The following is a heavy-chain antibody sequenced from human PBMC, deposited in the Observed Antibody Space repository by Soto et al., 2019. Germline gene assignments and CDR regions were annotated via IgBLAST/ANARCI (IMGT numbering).Heavy chain of an antibody. CDR3: ARDPLEGNWFDP. Sequence: PSETLSLTCAVSGGSISSGGDSWNWIRQPPGKGLEWIGYIYHSGSTLYTPSLKSRVTISVDKSKNQFSLKLSSVTAADTAVYYCARDPLEGNWFDPWGQRTLVTVSS. V-gene: IGHV4-30-2*01. CDR1: GGSISSGGDS. J-gene: IGHJ5*02. CDR2: IYHSGST.